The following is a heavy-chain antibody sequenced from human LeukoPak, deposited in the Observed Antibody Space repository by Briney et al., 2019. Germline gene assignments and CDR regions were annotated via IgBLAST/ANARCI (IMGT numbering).Heavy chain of an antibody. CDR2: INPNSGGT. CDR1: GYTFTGYY. CDR3: ARVRIGQQLDKYYYYAMDV. D-gene: IGHD6-13*01. Sequence: ASVKVSCKASGYTFTGYYMHWVRQAPGQGLEWMGWINPNSGGTNYAQKFQGRVTMTTDTSISTAYMEVSRLRSDDTAVYYCARVRIGQQLDKYYYYAMDVWGQGTTVTASS. J-gene: IGHJ6*02. V-gene: IGHV1-2*02.